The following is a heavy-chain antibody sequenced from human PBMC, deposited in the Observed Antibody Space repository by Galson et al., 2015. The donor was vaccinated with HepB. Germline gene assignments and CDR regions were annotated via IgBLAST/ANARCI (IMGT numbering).Heavy chain of an antibody. CDR3: ARGRSRWLHFQFFDY. D-gene: IGHD5-24*01. J-gene: IGHJ4*02. CDR1: GGSFSGYY. V-gene: IGHV4-34*01. Sequence: SETLSLTCAVYGGSFSGYYWSWIRQPPGKGLEWIGEINHSGSTNYNPSLKSRVTISVDTSKNQFSLKLSSVTAADTAVYYCARGRSRWLHFQFFDYWGQGTLVTVSS. CDR2: INHSGST.